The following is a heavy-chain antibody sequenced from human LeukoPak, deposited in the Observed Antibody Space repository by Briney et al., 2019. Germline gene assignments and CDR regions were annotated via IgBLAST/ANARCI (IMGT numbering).Heavy chain of an antibody. CDR3: AKFRGSERTAIDS. D-gene: IGHD1-1*01. CDR1: GFTFSRYG. J-gene: IGHJ4*02. V-gene: IGHV3-33*03. Sequence: PGGSLRLSCVASGFTFSRYGMHWVRQAPGKGLEWVAIIWYDGSNKYYADSVKGRFTISRDTSKNTLYMQMDSLRAEDTAVYYCAKFRGSERTAIDSWGQGTLVTVSS. CDR2: IWYDGSNK.